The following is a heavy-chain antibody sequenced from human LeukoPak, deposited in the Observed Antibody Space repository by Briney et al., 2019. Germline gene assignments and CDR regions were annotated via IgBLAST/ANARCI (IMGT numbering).Heavy chain of an antibody. CDR1: GFTFSTYS. Sequence: PGGSLRLSCAASGFTFSTYSMNWVRQAPGKGLEWVSYISSGSSTIYYADSVKGRFTISRDNAKNSLFLQMNSLRAEDTAVYHCARDYGPPDYWGQGTLVTVSS. J-gene: IGHJ4*02. D-gene: IGHD4-17*01. CDR3: ARDYGPPDY. V-gene: IGHV3-48*01. CDR2: ISSGSSTI.